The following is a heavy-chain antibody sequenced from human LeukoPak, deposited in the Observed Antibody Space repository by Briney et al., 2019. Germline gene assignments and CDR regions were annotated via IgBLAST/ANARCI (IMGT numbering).Heavy chain of an antibody. CDR3: ARPGYYDSGRFYHDC. CDR1: GFIFSNYR. D-gene: IGHD3-22*01. V-gene: IGHV3-7*01. CDR2: IKQDGSEK. Sequence: GGSLRLSCAASGFIFSNYRMSWVRQAPGKGLEGVANIKQDGSEKYYVDSVRGRFTISRDNAKNSLYLQMNSLRAEDTALYYCARPGYYDSGRFYHDCWGQGTLVTVSS. J-gene: IGHJ4*02.